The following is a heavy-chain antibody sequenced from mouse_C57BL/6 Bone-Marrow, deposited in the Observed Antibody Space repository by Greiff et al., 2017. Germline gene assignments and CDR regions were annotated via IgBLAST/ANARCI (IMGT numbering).Heavy chain of an antibody. V-gene: IGHV1-61*01. CDR3: ARGEDWVYAMDY. D-gene: IGHD4-1*01. CDR1: GYTFTSYW. J-gene: IGHJ4*01. CDR2: IYPSDSET. Sequence: QVQLQQPGAELVRPGSSVKLSCKASGYTFTSYWMDWVKQRPGQGLEWIGNIYPSDSETHYNQKFKDKATLTVDKSSSTAYMQLSSLTSEDSAVYDCARGEDWVYAMDYWGQGTSVTVSS.